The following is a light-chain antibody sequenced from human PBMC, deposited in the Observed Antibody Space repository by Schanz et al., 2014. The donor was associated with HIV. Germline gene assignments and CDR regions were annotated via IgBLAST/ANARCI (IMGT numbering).Light chain of an antibody. V-gene: IGKV1-5*03. Sequence: DIQMTQSPSSLSASVGDRVTITCQASQDISNYLNWFQQKPGKAPNLLIYKASSLEVGVPSRFSGSGSWTEFTLTISSLQPDDFATYYCQQYSNYPHTFGQGTKLDIK. CDR2: KAS. J-gene: IGKJ2*01. CDR3: QQYSNYPHT. CDR1: QDISNY.